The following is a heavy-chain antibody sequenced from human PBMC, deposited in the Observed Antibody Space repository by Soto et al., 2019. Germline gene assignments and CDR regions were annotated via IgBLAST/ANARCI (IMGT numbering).Heavy chain of an antibody. V-gene: IGHV3-23*01. CDR1: GFPFSSHS. Sequence: PGGSLRLSCTAPGFPFSSHSMPWVPQAPGKGLEWVSGLSDSGDSIYYADSVKGRFTIYRDNSMNTLYLQMNTLRVEDTAVYYCAKVSSSWYAGFFDLWGQGTLVTVSS. CDR3: AKVSSSWYAGFFDL. J-gene: IGHJ4*02. CDR2: LSDSGDSI. D-gene: IGHD6-13*01.